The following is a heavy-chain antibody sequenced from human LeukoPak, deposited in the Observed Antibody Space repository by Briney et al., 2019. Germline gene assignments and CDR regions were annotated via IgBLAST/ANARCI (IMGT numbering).Heavy chain of an antibody. J-gene: IGHJ3*02. CDR3: AREPPRRNIVVVVAATVEAFDI. Sequence: PSETLSLTCTASGGSISSYYWSWIRQPAGKGLEWIGRIYTSGSTNYNPSLKSRVTMSVDTSKNQFSLKLSSVTAADTAVCYCAREPPRRNIVVVVAATVEAFDIWGQGTMVTVSS. CDR1: GGSISSYY. D-gene: IGHD2-15*01. V-gene: IGHV4-4*07. CDR2: IYTSGST.